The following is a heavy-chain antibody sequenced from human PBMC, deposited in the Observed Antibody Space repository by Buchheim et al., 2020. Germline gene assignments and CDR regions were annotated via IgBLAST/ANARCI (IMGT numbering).Heavy chain of an antibody. CDR1: GFTFSSYG. Sequence: QVQLVESGGGVVQPGRSLRLSCAASGFTFSSYGMHWVRQAPGKGLEWVAVIPYDGSNKYYADSVKGRFTISRDNSKNTLYLQMNSLRAEDTAVYYCAKDTFEGGYLYYYYGMDVWGQGTT. CDR2: IPYDGSNK. J-gene: IGHJ6*02. V-gene: IGHV3-30*18. D-gene: IGHD3-10*01. CDR3: AKDTFEGGYLYYYYGMDV.